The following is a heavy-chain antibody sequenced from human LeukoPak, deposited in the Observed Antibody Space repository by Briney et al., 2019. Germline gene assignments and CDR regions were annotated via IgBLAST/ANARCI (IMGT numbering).Heavy chain of an antibody. CDR3: ATHIVVVTAMVDY. CDR1: GGSISSSSYY. Sequence: PSETLSLTCTVSGGSISSSSYYWGWIRQPPGKGREWIGSIYYSGSTYYNPSLKSRVTISVDTSKNQFSLKLSSVTAADTAVYYCATHIVVVTAMVDYWGQGTLVTVSS. V-gene: IGHV4-39*01. CDR2: IYYSGST. D-gene: IGHD2-21*02. J-gene: IGHJ4*02.